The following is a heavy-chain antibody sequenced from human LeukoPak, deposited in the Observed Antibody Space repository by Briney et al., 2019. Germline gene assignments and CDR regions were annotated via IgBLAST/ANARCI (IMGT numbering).Heavy chain of an antibody. J-gene: IGHJ5*02. CDR1: SGSISNDNYY. CDR3: ARVQGIAVAGWFDP. V-gene: IGHV4-61*02. Sequence: SETLSLTCTVSSGSISNDNYYWNWIRQPAGKGLEWIGRIYTSGSTNYNPSLKSRATISVDTSKNQFSLKLSSVTAADTAVYYCARVQGIAVAGWFDPWGQGTLVTVSS. CDR2: IYTSGST. D-gene: IGHD6-19*01.